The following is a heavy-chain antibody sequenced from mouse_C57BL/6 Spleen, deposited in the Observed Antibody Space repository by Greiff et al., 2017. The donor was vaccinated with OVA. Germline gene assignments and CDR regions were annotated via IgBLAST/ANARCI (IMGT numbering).Heavy chain of an antibody. CDR1: GYTFTSYW. CDR3: ARGWGVDY. D-gene: IGHD3-3*01. CDR2: IHPNSGST. V-gene: IGHV1-64*01. Sequence: VQLQQPGAELVKPGASVKLSCKASGYTFTSYWMHWVKQRPGQGLEWIGMIHPNSGSTNYNEKFKSKATLTVDKSSSTAYLQLNSLTSEDAAVYYCARGWGVDYWGQGTTLTVSS. J-gene: IGHJ2*01.